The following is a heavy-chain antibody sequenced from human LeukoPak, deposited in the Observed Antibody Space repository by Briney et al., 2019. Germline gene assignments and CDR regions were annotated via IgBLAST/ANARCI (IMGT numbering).Heavy chain of an antibody. CDR2: INPSGGST. V-gene: IGHV1-46*01. CDR3: ARDTAPSGGTRKGSYFQH. D-gene: IGHD1-14*01. CDR1: GYTFTSYY. Sequence: ASVTVSCTASGYTFTSYYMHWVRQAPGQGLEWMGIINPSGGSTSYAQKFQGRVTMTRDTSTSTVYMELSSLRSEDTAVYYCARDTAPSGGTRKGSYFQHWGQGTLVTVSS. J-gene: IGHJ1*01.